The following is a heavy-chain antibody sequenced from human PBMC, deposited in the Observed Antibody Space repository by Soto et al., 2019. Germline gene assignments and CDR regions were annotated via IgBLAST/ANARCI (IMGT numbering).Heavy chain of an antibody. V-gene: IGHV4-59*02. Sequence: SETLSLTCTVSGGSVSASYCNWLRHPPRTGLQWIGNIHGGGTPTYSPHLKIRVNFFVDTSKNRFSLNLTSVTAADTAVYYCARKFGSSSWYLFDSWGQGALVTV. CDR2: IHGGGTP. D-gene: IGHD6-13*01. CDR3: ARKFGSSSWYLFDS. CDR1: GGSVSASY. J-gene: IGHJ4*02.